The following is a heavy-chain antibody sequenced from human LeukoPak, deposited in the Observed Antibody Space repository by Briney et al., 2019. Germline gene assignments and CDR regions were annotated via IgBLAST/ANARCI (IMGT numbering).Heavy chain of an antibody. CDR3: ARDMLRPRYSSSPH. CDR1: GYTFTSYA. D-gene: IGHD6-6*01. Sequence: GASVKVSCKASGYTFTSYAMNWVRQAPGQGLEWMGWINTNTGNPTYAQGFTGRFVFSLDTSVSTAYLQISSLKAEDTAVYYCARDMLRPRYSSSPHWGQGTLVTVSS. CDR2: INTNTGNP. J-gene: IGHJ4*02. V-gene: IGHV7-4-1*02.